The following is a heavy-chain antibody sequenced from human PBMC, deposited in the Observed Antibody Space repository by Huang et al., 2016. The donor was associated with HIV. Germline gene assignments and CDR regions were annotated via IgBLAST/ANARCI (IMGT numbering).Heavy chain of an antibody. CDR1: GYAFADYF. D-gene: IGHD5-12*01. CDR3: TRDGVAPDEEFDY. V-gene: IGHV1-2*02. J-gene: IGHJ4*02. Sequence: QVQLVQSGAEVKKPGASVKVSCKPSGYAFADYFIHWVRQAPGQGLEWMAWVNPNNGATNYDQKFLGRLTVTGDTSMRTAYMELRGLTSDDTAKYYCTRDGVAPDEEFDYWGQGTVIIVSS. CDR2: VNPNNGAT.